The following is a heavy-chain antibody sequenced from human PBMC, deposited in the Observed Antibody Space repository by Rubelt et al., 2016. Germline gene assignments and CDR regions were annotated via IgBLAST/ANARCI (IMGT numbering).Heavy chain of an antibody. D-gene: IGHD6-19*01. V-gene: IGHV1-18*01. Sequence: QVQLVQSGAEVKKPGSSVKVSCKASGGTFSSYAISWVRQAPGQGLEWVGWISAYNGNRKYAQRFQGRVTLATYSSTNTSYMELRSLRSDDTAVYYCARAGTAMSGLEDYWGQGTLVTVAP. CDR3: ARAGTAMSGLEDY. CDR2: ISAYNGNR. CDR1: GGTFSSYA. J-gene: IGHJ4*02.